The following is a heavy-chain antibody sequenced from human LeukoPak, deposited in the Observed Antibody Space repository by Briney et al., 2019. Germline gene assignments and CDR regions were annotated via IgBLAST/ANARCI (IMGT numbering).Heavy chain of an antibody. CDR2: IWYDGSNK. D-gene: IGHD1-1*01. J-gene: IGHJ4*02. CDR3: ARQLNDGPIDY. V-gene: IGHV3-33*01. Sequence: GRSLRLSYAASGFTFSSYGMHWVRQAPGKGLEWVAVIWYDGSNKYYADSVKGRFTISRDNSKNTLYLQMNSLRAEDTAVYYCARQLNDGPIDYWGQGTLVTVS. CDR1: GFTFSSYG.